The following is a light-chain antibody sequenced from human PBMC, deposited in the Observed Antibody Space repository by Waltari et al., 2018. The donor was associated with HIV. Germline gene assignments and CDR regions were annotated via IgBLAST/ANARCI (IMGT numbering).Light chain of an antibody. V-gene: IGLV2-23*02. Sequence: QSALTQPAYVSGSPGQSITISCTGTSRDVGSYNVVPWYQQHPGKAPKLMIYEVSKRPSGVSNRFSGSKSGNTASLTFSGLQAEDEADYHCCSYAGSSTYVVFGGGTKLTVL. J-gene: IGLJ2*01. CDR3: CSYAGSSTYVV. CDR2: EVS. CDR1: SRDVGSYNV.